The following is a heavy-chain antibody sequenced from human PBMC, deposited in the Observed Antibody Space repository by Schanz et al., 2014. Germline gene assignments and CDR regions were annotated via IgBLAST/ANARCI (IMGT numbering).Heavy chain of an antibody. CDR3: ATIGVNDYWRFGLDL. J-gene: IGHJ6*02. Sequence: QVHLVQSGAEVKEPGSSVKVSCTPSGGTFVTFFFTWVRQAPGQGPQWMGRISPLLGVANYAQEFQGRVTITADKSTSTAYMELKSLRSADTAVYYCATIGVNDYWRFGLDLWGQGTTVTVSS. CDR2: ISPLLGVA. CDR1: GGTFVTFF. V-gene: IGHV1-69*04. D-gene: IGHD3-16*01.